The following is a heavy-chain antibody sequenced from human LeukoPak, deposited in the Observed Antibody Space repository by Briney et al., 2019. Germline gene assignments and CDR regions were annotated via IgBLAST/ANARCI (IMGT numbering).Heavy chain of an antibody. J-gene: IGHJ4*02. D-gene: IGHD2-2*01. CDR1: GFTFSSYS. V-gene: IGHV3-21*01. Sequence: GGSLRLSCAASGFTFSSYSMNWVRQAPGRGLEWVSSISSSSSYIYYADSVKGRFTISRDNAKNSLYLQMNSLRAEDTAVYYCARDPSSTSFQDYWGQGTLVTVSS. CDR3: ARDPSSTSFQDY. CDR2: ISSSSSYI.